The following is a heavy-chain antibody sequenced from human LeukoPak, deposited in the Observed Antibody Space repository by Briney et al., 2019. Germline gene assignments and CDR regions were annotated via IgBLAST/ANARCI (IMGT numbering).Heavy chain of an antibody. CDR1: GYTLTELS. D-gene: IGHD4-23*01. J-gene: IGHJ4*02. CDR2: FDPEDGET. Sequence: ASVKVSCKVSGYTLTELSMHWVRQAPGKGLEWMGGFDPEDGETIYAQKFQGRVTMTEDASTDTAYMEPSSLRSEDTAVYYCATEYGGEAYYFDYWGQGTLVTVSS. V-gene: IGHV1-24*01. CDR3: ATEYGGEAYYFDY.